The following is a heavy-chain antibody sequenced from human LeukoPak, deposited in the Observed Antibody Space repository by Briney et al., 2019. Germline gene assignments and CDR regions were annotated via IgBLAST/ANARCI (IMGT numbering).Heavy chain of an antibody. V-gene: IGHV3-53*01. CDR2: IYSGGST. CDR3: GRAKPKNMVRGLIMRRESRYYFDY. CDR1: GFTVSSNY. J-gene: IGHJ4*02. Sequence: PGGSLRLSCAASGFTVSSNYMSWVRQAPGKGLEWVSVIYSGGSTYYADSVKGRFTTSRDNSKSTLYIQMNSLRAEDTAVYYCGRAKPKNMVRGLIMRRESRYYFDYWGQGTLVTVSS. D-gene: IGHD3-10*01.